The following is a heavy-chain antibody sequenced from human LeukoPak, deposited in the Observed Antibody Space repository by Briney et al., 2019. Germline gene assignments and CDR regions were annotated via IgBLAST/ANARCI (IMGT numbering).Heavy chain of an antibody. V-gene: IGHV3-21*01. CDR2: ISSSSSYI. J-gene: IGHJ3*02. Sequence: KPGGSLRLSCAASGFTFSSYSMNWVRQAPGKGLEWVSSISSSSSYIYYADSVKGRFTISRDNAKNSLYLQMNSLRAEDTAVYYCARAYSCSWHDAFDIWGQGTMVTVSS. CDR3: ARAYSCSWHDAFDI. D-gene: IGHD6-13*01. CDR1: GFTFSSYS.